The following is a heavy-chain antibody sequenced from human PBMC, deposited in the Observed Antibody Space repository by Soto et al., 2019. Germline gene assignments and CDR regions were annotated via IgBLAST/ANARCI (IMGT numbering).Heavy chain of an antibody. D-gene: IGHD1-1*01. J-gene: IGHJ5*02. CDR2: IYHSGST. Sequence: QLQLQESGSGLVRPSQTLSLTCAVSGGSISSGGYSWNWIRQQPGKGLEWIGYIYHSGSTLYNPSLKSRVTISIDKSKNQFSLKPSSVTAADTAVYYCARDQLEGNWFDPWGQGTLVTVSS. CDR3: ARDQLEGNWFDP. V-gene: IGHV4-30-2*01. CDR1: GGSISSGGYS.